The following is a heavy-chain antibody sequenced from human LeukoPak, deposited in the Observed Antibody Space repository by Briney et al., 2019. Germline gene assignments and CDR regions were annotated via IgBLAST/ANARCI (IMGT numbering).Heavy chain of an antibody. Sequence: ASVKVSCKASGYTFTGYYIRWVRQAPGQGLEWMGWINPNSGGTNYAQMFQGWVTMTRDTSISTAYMELSRLRSDDTAVYYCARAGGASDSSGWYVFDYWGQGTLVTVSS. CDR2: INPNSGGT. J-gene: IGHJ4*02. V-gene: IGHV1-2*04. D-gene: IGHD6-19*01. CDR3: ARAGGASDSSGWYVFDY. CDR1: GYTFTGYY.